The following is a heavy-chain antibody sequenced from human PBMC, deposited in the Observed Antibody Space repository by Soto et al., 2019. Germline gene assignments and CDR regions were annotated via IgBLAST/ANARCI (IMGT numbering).Heavy chain of an antibody. Sequence: EVQVVESGGGLVKPGGSLRLSCTFTFSMYSMNWVRQAPGKGLEWVAYISSGSAYIKYAESVKGRFTISRDNAKNSLHLQMNILRAEDTAIYHCARDQGGSYDSWFDPWGQGTLVTVSS. CDR3: ARDQGGSYDSWFDP. V-gene: IGHV3-21*06. CDR1: TFSMYS. CDR2: ISSGSAYI. D-gene: IGHD1-26*01. J-gene: IGHJ5*02.